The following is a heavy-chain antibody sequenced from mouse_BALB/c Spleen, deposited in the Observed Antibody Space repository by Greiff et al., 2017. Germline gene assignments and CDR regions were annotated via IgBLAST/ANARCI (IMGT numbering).Heavy chain of an antibody. CDR2: ISYSGST. V-gene: IGHV3-8*02. D-gene: IGHD1-1*01. CDR3: ARREYYGSSYWYFDV. J-gene: IGHJ1*01. CDR1: GDSITSGY. Sequence: EVKVVESGPSLVKPSQTLSLTCSVTGDSITSGYWNWIRKFPGNKLEYMGYISYSGSTYYNPSLKSRISITRDTSKNQYYLQLNSVTTEDTATYYCARREYYGSSYWYFDVWGAGTTVTVSA.